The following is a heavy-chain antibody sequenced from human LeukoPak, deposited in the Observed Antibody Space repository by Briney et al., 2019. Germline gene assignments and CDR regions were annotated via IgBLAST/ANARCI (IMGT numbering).Heavy chain of an antibody. J-gene: IGHJ4*02. CDR2: INPSGGST. CDR3: ARDARYSGYPRWLSY. V-gene: IGHV1-46*01. D-gene: IGHD5-12*01. CDR1: GYTFIAYY. Sequence: ASVKVSCKASGYTFIAYYMHWVRHAPGQGLEWMGIINPSGGSTSYAQKFQGRVTMTRDTSTSTVYMELSSLRSEDTAVYYCARDARYSGYPRWLSYWGQGTLVTVSS.